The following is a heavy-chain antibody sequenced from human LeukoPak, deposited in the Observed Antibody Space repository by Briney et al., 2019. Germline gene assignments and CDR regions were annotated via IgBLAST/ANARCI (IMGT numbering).Heavy chain of an antibody. J-gene: IGHJ5*02. D-gene: IGHD6-13*01. CDR3: ARGQQLIRFDP. CDR1: GGSFSGYY. Sequence: PSETLSLTCAVYGGSFSGYYWSWIRQPPGKGLGWIGEINHSGSTNYNPSLKSRVTISVDTSKNQFSLKLSSVTAADTAVYYCARGQQLIRFDPWGQGTLVTVSS. CDR2: INHSGST. V-gene: IGHV4-34*01.